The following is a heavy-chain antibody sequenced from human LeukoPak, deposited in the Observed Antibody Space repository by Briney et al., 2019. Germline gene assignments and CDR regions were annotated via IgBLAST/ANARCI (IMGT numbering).Heavy chain of an antibody. Sequence: PSETLPLTCTVSGDSISSSSYYWGWIRQPPGKGLEWIGSIYYGGSTYYNPSLKSRVTISIDTSKNQFSLRLSSVTAAETAVYYCAKGRGIDYFDNWGQGTLVTVSS. CDR3: AKGRGIDYFDN. D-gene: IGHD2-21*01. CDR1: GDSISSSSYY. CDR2: IYYGGST. J-gene: IGHJ4*02. V-gene: IGHV4-39*01.